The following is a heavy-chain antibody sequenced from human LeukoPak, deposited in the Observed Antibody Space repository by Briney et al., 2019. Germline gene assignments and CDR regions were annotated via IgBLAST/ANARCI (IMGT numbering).Heavy chain of an antibody. CDR1: GGSIGSYH. V-gene: IGHV4-59*01. J-gene: IGHJ6*02. CDR2: IHYTWNA. Sequence: SETLSLTCSVSGGSIGSYHWSWIRQTPGKGLEWIGHIHYTWNAKYNPSLKSRVTISLDRSNNQFSLRLSSVTAADSAVYFCVRVASKGGMDVWGQGTTVTVS. D-gene: IGHD5/OR15-5a*01. CDR3: VRVASKGGMDV.